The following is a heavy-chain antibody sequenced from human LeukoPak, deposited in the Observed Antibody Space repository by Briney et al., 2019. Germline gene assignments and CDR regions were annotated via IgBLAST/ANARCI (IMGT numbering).Heavy chain of an antibody. Sequence: PGGSLRLSCAASGFTFSSYSMNWVRQAPGKGLEWVSGISWNKGNIGYADSVKGRFTISRDNAKNSLYLQMNSLRAEDTALYYCAKDTAGATYYYNGMDVWGQGTTVTVSS. CDR3: AKDTAGATYYYNGMDV. CDR1: GFTFSSYS. D-gene: IGHD6-13*01. V-gene: IGHV3-9*01. J-gene: IGHJ6*02. CDR2: ISWNKGNI.